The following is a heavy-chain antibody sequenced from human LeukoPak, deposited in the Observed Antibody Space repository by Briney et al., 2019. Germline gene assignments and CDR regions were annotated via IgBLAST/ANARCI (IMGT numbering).Heavy chain of an antibody. CDR1: GYTLTELS. V-gene: IGHV1-24*01. Sequence: ASVKVFCKVSGYTLTELSMHWVRQAPGKGLEWMGGFDPEDGETIYAQKFQGRVTMTEDTSTDTAYMELSSLRSEDTAVYYCATDRGLAAAGTLFDYWGQGTLVTVSS. D-gene: IGHD6-13*01. CDR3: ATDRGLAAAGTLFDY. CDR2: FDPEDGET. J-gene: IGHJ4*02.